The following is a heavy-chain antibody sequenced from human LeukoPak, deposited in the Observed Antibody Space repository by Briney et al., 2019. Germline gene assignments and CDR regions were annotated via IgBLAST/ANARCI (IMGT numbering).Heavy chain of an antibody. V-gene: IGHV4-34*01. J-gene: IGHJ4*02. CDR2: INHSGST. CDR1: GGSFSGYY. D-gene: IGHD2-2*01. CDR3: ARGPKSRVGYCSSTSCPALFDY. Sequence: PSETLSLTCAVYGGSFSGYYWSWIRQPPGKGLEWIGEINHSGSTNYNPSLKSRVTISVDTSKNQFSLKLSSVTAADTAVYYRARGPKSRVGYCSSTSCPALFDYWGQGTLVTVSS.